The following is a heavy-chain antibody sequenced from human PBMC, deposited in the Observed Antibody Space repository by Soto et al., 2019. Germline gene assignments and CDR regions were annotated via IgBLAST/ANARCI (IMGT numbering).Heavy chain of an antibody. Sequence: GSGPTLVNPTQTLTLTCTFSGFSLSTTGMCVSWIRQPPGKALEWLARIDWDDDKFYSTSLKTRLTISKDTSRNQVVLTLTNMDPVDTATYYCARIRRYSSASLVFDYWGQGTPVTVSS. V-gene: IGHV2-70*17. CDR2: IDWDDDK. CDR1: GFSLSTTGMC. D-gene: IGHD5-18*01. J-gene: IGHJ4*02. CDR3: ARIRRYSSASLVFDY.